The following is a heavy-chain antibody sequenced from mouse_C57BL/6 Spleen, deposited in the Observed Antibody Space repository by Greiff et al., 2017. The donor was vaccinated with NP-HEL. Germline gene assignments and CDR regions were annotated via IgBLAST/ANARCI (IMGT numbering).Heavy chain of an antibody. V-gene: IGHV1-55*01. CDR2: IYPGSGST. Sequence: QVQLQQPGAELVKPGASVKMSCQASCYTFPLYWLTWVTQRPVPGLEWIGDIYPGSGSTNYNEKFKSKATLTVDTSSSTAYMQLSSLTSEDSAVYYCARRAYYYAMDYWGQGTSVTVSS. CDR1: CYTFPLYW. J-gene: IGHJ4*01. CDR3: ARRAYYYAMDY. D-gene: IGHD3-1*01.